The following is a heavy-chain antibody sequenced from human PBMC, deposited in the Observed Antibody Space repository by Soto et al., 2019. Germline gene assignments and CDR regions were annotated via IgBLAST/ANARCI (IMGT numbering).Heavy chain of an antibody. CDR2: ISGSGGST. J-gene: IGHJ4*02. CDR3: ATRAGPFDS. CDR1: GFTFSSFA. Sequence: PGGSLRLSCAASGFTFSSFAMSWVRQAPGKGLEWVSTISGSGGSTYYTDSVKGRFTISRDNPKNTLHLQMNSLRAGDTAVYYCATRAGPFDSWGQGTLVTVSS. D-gene: IGHD1-1*01. V-gene: IGHV3-23*01.